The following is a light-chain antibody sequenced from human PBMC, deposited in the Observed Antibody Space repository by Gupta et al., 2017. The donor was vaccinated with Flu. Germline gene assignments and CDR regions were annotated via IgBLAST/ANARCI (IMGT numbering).Light chain of an antibody. CDR1: ESLIYSDGNTY. Sequence: DTVMTQSPLSLSATLGQPASFSRRSSESLIYSDGNTYLTWFQQSPGQSPRRLIYKVSNRASGVPDRFNGSGSGTDFTLEISRVEAEDIGVFYCMQTSHWPATFGGGTKVEIK. CDR2: KVS. CDR3: MQTSHWPAT. J-gene: IGKJ4*01. V-gene: IGKV2-30*01.